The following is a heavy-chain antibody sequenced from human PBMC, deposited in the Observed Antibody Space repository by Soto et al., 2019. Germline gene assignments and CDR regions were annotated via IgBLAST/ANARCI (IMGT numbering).Heavy chain of an antibody. CDR2: INHSGST. V-gene: IGHV4-34*01. CDR1: GGSFSGYY. D-gene: IGHD3-10*01. CDR3: ARGVGIDY. J-gene: IGHJ4*02. Sequence: SETLSLTCAVYGGSFSGYYWSWIRQPPGKGLEWIGEINHSGSTNYNPSLKSRVTISVDTSKNQFSLKLSSVTAADTAVYYCARGVGIDYWGQGTLVTVSS.